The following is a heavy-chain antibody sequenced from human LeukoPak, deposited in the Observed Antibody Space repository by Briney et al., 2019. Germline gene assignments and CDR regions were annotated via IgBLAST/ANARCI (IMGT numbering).Heavy chain of an antibody. CDR2: IYHSGST. CDR1: GYSISSGYY. Sequence: SETLSLTCTVSGYSISSGYYWGWIRQPPGKWLEWIGSIYHSGSTYYNPSLKSRVTISVDTSKNQFSLKLSSVTAADTAVYYCARSNYYDTSGYSRGAFDIWGQGTMVTVSS. CDR3: ARSNYYDTSGYSRGAFDI. J-gene: IGHJ3*02. D-gene: IGHD3-22*01. V-gene: IGHV4-38-2*02.